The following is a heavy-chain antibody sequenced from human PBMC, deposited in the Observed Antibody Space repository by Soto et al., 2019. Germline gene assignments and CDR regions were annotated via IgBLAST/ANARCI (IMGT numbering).Heavy chain of an antibody. CDR3: ARADGMDV. J-gene: IGHJ6*02. Sequence: SETLSLTCAVYGGSFSGYYWSWIRQPPGKGLEWIGYIYYSGSTNYNPSLKSRVTISVDTSKNQFSLKLSSVTAADTAVYYCARADGMDVWGQGTTVTVSS. CDR1: GGSFSGYY. V-gene: IGHV4-59*01. CDR2: IYYSGST.